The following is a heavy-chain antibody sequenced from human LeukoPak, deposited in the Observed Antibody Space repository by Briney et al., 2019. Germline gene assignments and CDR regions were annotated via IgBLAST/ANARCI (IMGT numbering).Heavy chain of an antibody. CDR3: ARDDSGYFYY. Sequence: PGGSLRLSCAASGYTFSTYWMQWGRQAPGKGLVWVSRIDGDGSSTNYADSVKGRFTISRDNAKKTLYLQMNSLRAEDTPVYYCARDDSGYFYYWGQGTLVTVSS. V-gene: IGHV3-74*01. D-gene: IGHD1-26*01. CDR1: GYTFSTYW. J-gene: IGHJ4*02. CDR2: IDGDGSST.